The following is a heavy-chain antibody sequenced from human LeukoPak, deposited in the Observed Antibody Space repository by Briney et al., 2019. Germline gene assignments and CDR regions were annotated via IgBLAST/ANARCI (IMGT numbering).Heavy chain of an antibody. D-gene: IGHD4-17*01. V-gene: IGHV4-39*01. CDR3: ARANDYGDHRGAFDI. J-gene: IGHJ3*02. Sequence: SETLSLTCTVSGASISSSSYYGGWIRQPPGKGLEWIGSIYYSGSTYYSPSLKSRVTISVDTSKNQFSLKLSSVTAADTAVYYCARANDYGDHRGAFDIWGQGTMVTVSS. CDR1: GASISSSSYY. CDR2: IYYSGST.